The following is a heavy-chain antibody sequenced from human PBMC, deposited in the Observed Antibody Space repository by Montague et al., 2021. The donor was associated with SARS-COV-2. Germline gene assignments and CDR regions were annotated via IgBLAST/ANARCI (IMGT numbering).Heavy chain of an antibody. CDR2: ISSSGFTR. CDR1: GFTFSSYA. D-gene: IGHD5-12*01. Sequence: SLRLSCAASGFTFSSYAMSWVRQAPGKGLEWVSSISSSGFTRYYADSVKGRFTISRDNAKNSLYLQVNSLRAEDTAVYYCAKIVATIFLRGCCYFDYWGQGTLVTVSS. J-gene: IGHJ4*02. V-gene: IGHV3-48*03. CDR3: AKIVATIFLRGCCYFDY.